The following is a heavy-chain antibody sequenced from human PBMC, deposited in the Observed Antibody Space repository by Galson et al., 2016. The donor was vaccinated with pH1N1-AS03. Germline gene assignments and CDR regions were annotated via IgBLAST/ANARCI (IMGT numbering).Heavy chain of an antibody. J-gene: IGHJ4*03. D-gene: IGHD7-27*01. CDR3: VRDFNWALDY. CDR1: GFTFSRYS. Sequence: SLRLSCAASGFTFSRYSVNWVRQAPGKGLEWISYIKGDSRYIYYADSVRGRFTISRDNAKNSLSLQMNSLRVEDTAMYYCVRDFNWALDYWVPGTVFTVSS. V-gene: IGHV3-21*05. CDR2: IKGDSRYI.